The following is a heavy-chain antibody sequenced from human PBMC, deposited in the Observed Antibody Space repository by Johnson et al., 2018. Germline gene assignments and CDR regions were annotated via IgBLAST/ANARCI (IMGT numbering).Heavy chain of an antibody. V-gene: IGHV4-59*12. CDR3: ARASHHEPITGTTDYYYYMDV. CDR1: GGSISSYY. Sequence: QVQLQESGPGLVKXSETXSLXCPVSGGSISSYYWSWIRQPPGKGLEWLGAIHHSGSPTSNPSLLSCVTISVDTSKNPFSLKLSPVTAADTAVYYCARASHHEPITGTTDYYYYMDVGGKGTTVTVSS. J-gene: IGHJ6*03. CDR2: IHHSGSP. D-gene: IGHD1/OR15-1a*01.